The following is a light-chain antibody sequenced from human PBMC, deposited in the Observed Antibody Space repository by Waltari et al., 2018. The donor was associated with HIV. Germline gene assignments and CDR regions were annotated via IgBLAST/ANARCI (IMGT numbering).Light chain of an antibody. Sequence: QSALTQPASVSGSPGQSITISCTGTSSDVGGYNSVSWDQQHPGKAPKRMIYDVSTRPSGVANRFSGSNSVNSASLTIAGLQAEDEADYYCCSYVRSSTFAVFGGGTKLTVL. CDR2: DVS. CDR1: SSDVGGYNS. CDR3: CSYVRSSTFAV. J-gene: IGLJ2*01. V-gene: IGLV2-23*02.